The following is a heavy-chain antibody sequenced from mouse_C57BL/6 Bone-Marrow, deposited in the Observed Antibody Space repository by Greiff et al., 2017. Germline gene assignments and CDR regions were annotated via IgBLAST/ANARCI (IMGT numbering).Heavy chain of an antibody. CDR3: ARITTVVATGDWYFDV. D-gene: IGHD1-1*01. Sequence: EVKLVESGGGLVQPGGSLKLSCAASGFTFSDYGMAWVRQAPRKGPEWVAFISNLAYSIYYADTVTGRFTISRENAKNTLYLEMSSLRSEDTAMYYCARITTVVATGDWYFDVWGTGTTVTVSS. CDR1: GFTFSDYG. V-gene: IGHV5-15*01. J-gene: IGHJ1*03. CDR2: ISNLAYSI.